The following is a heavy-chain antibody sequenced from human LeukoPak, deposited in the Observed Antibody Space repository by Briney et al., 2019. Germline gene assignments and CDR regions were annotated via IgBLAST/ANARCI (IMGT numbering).Heavy chain of an antibody. CDR1: GFTFSSYA. CDR2: ISSSGSTV. J-gene: IGHJ4*02. Sequence: GGSLRLSCAASGFTFSSYAMNWVRQAPGKGLEWVSYISSSGSTVYYADSVKGRLTISRDNAKNTLYLQMNSLRAEDTAVYYCAVVGADPGYWGQGTLVTVSS. V-gene: IGHV3-48*04. CDR3: AVVGADPGY. D-gene: IGHD1-26*01.